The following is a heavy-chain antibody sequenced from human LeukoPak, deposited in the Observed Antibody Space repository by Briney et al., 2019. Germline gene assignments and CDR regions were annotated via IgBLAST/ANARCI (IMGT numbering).Heavy chain of an antibody. J-gene: IGHJ5*02. D-gene: IGHD3-10*01. Sequence: PSETLSLTCTVSGGSISTYYWSWIRQPPGKGLGWIGYIYYSGSTNYNPSLKSRATISVDTSKNQFSLKLSSVTAADTAVYYCARAFPFSGSGSYRSPFDPWGQGTLVTVSS. V-gene: IGHV4-59*01. CDR1: GGSISTYY. CDR3: ARAFPFSGSGSYRSPFDP. CDR2: IYYSGST.